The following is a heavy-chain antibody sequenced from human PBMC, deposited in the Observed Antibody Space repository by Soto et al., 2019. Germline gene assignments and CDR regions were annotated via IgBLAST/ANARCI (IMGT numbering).Heavy chain of an antibody. J-gene: IGHJ4*02. V-gene: IGHV3-23*01. CDR1: GFTFSSYA. CDR3: AKGPWGSSSGQIDY. D-gene: IGHD6-6*01. CDR2: ISGSGGST. Sequence: GGSLRLSCAASGFTFSSYAMSWVRQAPGKGLEWVSAISGSGGSTYYADSVKGRFTISRDNSKNTLYLQMNSLRAEDTAVYYCAKGPWGSSSGQIDYWGQGTLVTVSS.